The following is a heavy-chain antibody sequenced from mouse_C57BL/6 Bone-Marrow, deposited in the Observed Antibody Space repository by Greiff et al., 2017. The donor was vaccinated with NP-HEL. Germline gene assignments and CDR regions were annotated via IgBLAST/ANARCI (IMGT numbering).Heavy chain of an antibody. V-gene: IGHV1-26*01. CDR3: ARQGRWLLRYFDV. CDR1: GYTFTDYY. CDR2: INPNNGGT. D-gene: IGHD2-3*01. Sequence: EVQLQQSGPELVKPGASVKISCKASGYTFTDYYMNWVKQSHGKSLEWIGDINPNNGGTSYNQKFKGKATLTVDKSSSTAYMELRSLTSEDSAVYYCARQGRWLLRYFDVWGTGTTVTVSS. J-gene: IGHJ1*03.